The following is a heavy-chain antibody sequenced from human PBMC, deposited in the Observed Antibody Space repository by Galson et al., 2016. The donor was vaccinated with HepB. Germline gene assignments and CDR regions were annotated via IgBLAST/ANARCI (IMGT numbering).Heavy chain of an antibody. Sequence: SVKVSCKASGFTFTSSAVQWVRQARGQRLEWIGWIVVGSGNTNYAQKFQERVTITRDMSTSTAYMELSSLRSEDTAVYYCARSLGTDTDFQHWGQGTLVTVSS. CDR3: ARSLGTDTDFQH. D-gene: IGHD7-27*01. V-gene: IGHV1-58*01. CDR1: GFTFTSSA. CDR2: IVVGSGNT. J-gene: IGHJ1*01.